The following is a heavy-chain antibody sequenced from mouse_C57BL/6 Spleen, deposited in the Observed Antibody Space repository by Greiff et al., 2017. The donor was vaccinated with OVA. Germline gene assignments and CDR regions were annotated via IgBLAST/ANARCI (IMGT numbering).Heavy chain of an antibody. Sequence: QVQLKQSGAELVRPGTSVKVSCKASGYAFTNYLIEWVNQRPGQGLEWIGVINPGSGVTNYNEQFKGKATLTADKYPSTAYMQLSSLTSEDSAVYFCARSNFSTVAHAMDYWGQGTSVTVSS. D-gene: IGHD1-1*01. CDR1: GYAFTNYL. CDR3: ARSNFSTVAHAMDY. V-gene: IGHV1-54*01. J-gene: IGHJ4*01. CDR2: INPGSGVT.